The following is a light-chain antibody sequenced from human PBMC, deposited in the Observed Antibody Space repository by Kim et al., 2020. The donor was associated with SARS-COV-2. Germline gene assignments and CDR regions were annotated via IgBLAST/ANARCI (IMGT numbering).Light chain of an antibody. V-gene: IGKV3-11*01. Sequence: SPGKRPLLSCRAIQSVSNYLAWYQQNPGQSPMLHMYDASRGAAGIPARFSGSVSGTDFTLTISSLEPEDFAIYYCQQRSNWPPLTFGGGTKVDIK. CDR3: QQRSNWPPLT. J-gene: IGKJ4*01. CDR2: DAS. CDR1: QSVSNY.